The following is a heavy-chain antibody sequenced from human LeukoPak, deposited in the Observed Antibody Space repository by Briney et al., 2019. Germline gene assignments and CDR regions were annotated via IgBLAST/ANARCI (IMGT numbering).Heavy chain of an antibody. J-gene: IGHJ4*02. D-gene: IGHD6-13*01. CDR2: INPNSGGT. CDR3: ARRKGAAAGRLRYYFDY. Sequence: ASVKVSCKASGYTFTGYYMYWVRQAPGQGLEWMGWINPNSGGTNYAQKFQGRVTMTRDTSISTAYMELSRLRSDDTAVYYCARRKGAAAGRLRYYFDYWGQGTLVTVSS. CDR1: GYTFTGYY. V-gene: IGHV1-2*02.